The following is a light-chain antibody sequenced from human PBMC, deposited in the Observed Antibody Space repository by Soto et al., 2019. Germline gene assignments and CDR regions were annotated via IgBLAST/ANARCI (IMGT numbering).Light chain of an antibody. CDR3: AAWDDSLSGLYV. J-gene: IGLJ1*01. CDR2: RIN. Sequence: QSVLTQPPSASGTPGQRVTISCSGSSSNIGSNYVYWYQQLPGTAPKLLIYRINQRPSGVPDRFSGSKSGTSASLAISGLRSEDEADYYCAAWDDSLSGLYVFGTGTKLTVL. CDR1: SSNIGSNY. V-gene: IGLV1-47*01.